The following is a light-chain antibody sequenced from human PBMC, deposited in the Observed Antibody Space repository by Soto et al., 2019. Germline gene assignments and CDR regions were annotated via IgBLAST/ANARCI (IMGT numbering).Light chain of an antibody. V-gene: IGKV1-5*03. CDR2: KAS. Sequence: DIQMTQSPSTLSASLGDGVTITCRASQSISSWLAWYQQIPGKAPKLLIYKASSLESGVPSRFSGSGSGTEFTLTISSLQPDDFATYYCQQYNSYWTFGQGTKVDIK. J-gene: IGKJ1*01. CDR1: QSISSW. CDR3: QQYNSYWT.